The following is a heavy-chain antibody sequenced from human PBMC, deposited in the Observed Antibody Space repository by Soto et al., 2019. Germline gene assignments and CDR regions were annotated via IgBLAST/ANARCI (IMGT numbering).Heavy chain of an antibody. V-gene: IGHV4-39*01. CDR1: GGSISSSSYY. CDR2: IYYSGST. D-gene: IGHD3-22*01. Sequence: SETLSLTCTVSGGSISSSSYYWGWIRQPPGKGLEWIGSIYYSGSTYYNPSLKSRVTISVDTSKNQFSLKLSSVTAADTAVYYCARGVVAIMGFDYWGQGTLVTVS. CDR3: ARGVVAIMGFDY. J-gene: IGHJ4*02.